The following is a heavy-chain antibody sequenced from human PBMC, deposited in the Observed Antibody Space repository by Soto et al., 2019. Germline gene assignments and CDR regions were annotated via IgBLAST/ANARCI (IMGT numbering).Heavy chain of an antibody. Sequence: QMQLVQSGAEVKKPGSSVKVSCKASGGTLSSFINYPINWVRQAPGQGLEWMGGIVPNVGTVNYAQKFQGRVPITADKSTGTAYVEVSSLRSEDTALYYCARRDTSGFLRYFDNWGQGTLVTVSS. V-gene: IGHV1-69*06. CDR2: IVPNVGTV. D-gene: IGHD3-3*01. J-gene: IGHJ4*02. CDR3: ARRDTSGFLRYFDN. CDR1: GGTLSSFINYP.